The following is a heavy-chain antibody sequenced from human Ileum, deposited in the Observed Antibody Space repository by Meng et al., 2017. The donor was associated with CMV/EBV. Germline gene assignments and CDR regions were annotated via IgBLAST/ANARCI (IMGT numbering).Heavy chain of an antibody. V-gene: IGHV3-7*05. D-gene: IGHD4-17*01. CDR2: IKQDGTDK. J-gene: IGHJ4*02. CDR1: GFTFTSSW. Sequence: ADLVESGGGLVQPGGSLRLSCAASGFTFTSSWMTWVRQAPEKGLEWVASIKQDGTDKYYVDSVKGRFTISKDNAKNSLYLQMNSLRAEDSAIYYCVPYSPPLRYFEYWGPGTLVTVSS. CDR3: VPYSPPLRYFEY.